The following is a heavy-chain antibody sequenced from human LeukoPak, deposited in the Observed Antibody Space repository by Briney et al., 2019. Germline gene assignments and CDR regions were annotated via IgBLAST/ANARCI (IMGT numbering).Heavy chain of an antibody. D-gene: IGHD4-17*01. J-gene: IGHJ1*01. CDR1: SGSISSSSYY. CDR2: IYYSGSP. V-gene: IGHV4-39*01. Sequence: PSETLSLTCTVSSGSISSSSYYWGWIRQPPGKGLEWIGSIYYSGSPYYNPSLKSRVTISVDTSKNQFSLKVSSVTAADTAVYYCASPYGDYGSFQHWGQGTLVTVSS. CDR3: ASPYGDYGSFQH.